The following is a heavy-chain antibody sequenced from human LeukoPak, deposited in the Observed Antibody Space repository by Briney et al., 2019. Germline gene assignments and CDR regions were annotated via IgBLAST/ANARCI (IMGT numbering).Heavy chain of an antibody. V-gene: IGHV1-18*01. D-gene: IGHD6-19*01. J-gene: IGHJ3*02. CDR3: ARWSYSSDWYFGTFDI. CDR2: ISTYDGNT. CDR1: GCTFNTYG. Sequence: GASVKVSCKASGCTFNTYGISWVRQAPGQGLEWMGWISTYDGNTNYAQNLQGRVTMTTDTSTRTAYMELRSLRSGDTAVYYCARWSYSSDWYFGTFDIWGQGTTVTISS.